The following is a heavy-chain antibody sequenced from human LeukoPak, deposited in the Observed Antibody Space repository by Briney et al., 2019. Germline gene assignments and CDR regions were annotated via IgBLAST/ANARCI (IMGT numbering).Heavy chain of an antibody. Sequence: GASVKVSCKASGYTFTSYAMNWVRQAPGQGLEWMGWINTNTGNPTYAQGFTGRVVFSLDTSFSTAYLQMSSLKAEDTAVYYCASEIAVAGTPGVYYCYTDVWGQGTTVTVSS. V-gene: IGHV7-4-1*02. D-gene: IGHD6-19*01. CDR1: GYTFTSYA. CDR2: INTNTGNP. J-gene: IGHJ6*02. CDR3: ASEIAVAGTPGVYYCYTDV.